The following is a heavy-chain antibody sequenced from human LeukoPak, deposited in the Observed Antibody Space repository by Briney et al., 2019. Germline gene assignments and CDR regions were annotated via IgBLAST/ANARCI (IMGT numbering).Heavy chain of an antibody. CDR3: ARQTSSWNP. J-gene: IGHJ5*02. D-gene: IGHD6-13*01. CDR1: GDSVSSNSTS. CDR2: MYYDFGRKY. Sequence: SQTLSLTCDISGDSVSSNSTSWNWIRQSPSRGLEWLGRMYYDFGRKYVYAASVQGRISVTSDTSKNRFSLQLTSVTSEDTAIYYCARQTSSWNPWGQGTPVTVSS. V-gene: IGHV6-1*01.